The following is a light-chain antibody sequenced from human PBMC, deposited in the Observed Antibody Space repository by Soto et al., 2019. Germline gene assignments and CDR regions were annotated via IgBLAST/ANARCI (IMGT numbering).Light chain of an antibody. Sequence: ELVMPQSPAPLSVSPGERSTLSCMASQSVSSNLAWYQQKPGQAPRLLIYGASTRATGIPARFSGSGSGTEFTLTISSLQSEDFAVYYCQQYNNWPPWTFRQGTKVDIK. CDR1: QSVSSN. CDR3: QQYNNWPPWT. CDR2: GAS. V-gene: IGKV3-15*01. J-gene: IGKJ1*01.